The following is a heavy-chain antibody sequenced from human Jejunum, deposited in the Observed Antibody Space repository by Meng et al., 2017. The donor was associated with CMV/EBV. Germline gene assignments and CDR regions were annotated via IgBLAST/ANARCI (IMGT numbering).Heavy chain of an antibody. D-gene: IGHD3-10*01. CDR2: ISDSADTM. CDR1: GFSLCLYE. J-gene: IGHJ3*02. CDR3: AREWGYYNSGDAFDI. Sequence: GFSLCLYEIDGVRQAPGKGLEWVSYISDSADTMYYSDSVQGRFTLSRDDAKNSLYLHMNGLRAEDTAVYYCAREWGYYNSGDAFDIWGQGTMVTVSS. V-gene: IGHV3-48*03.